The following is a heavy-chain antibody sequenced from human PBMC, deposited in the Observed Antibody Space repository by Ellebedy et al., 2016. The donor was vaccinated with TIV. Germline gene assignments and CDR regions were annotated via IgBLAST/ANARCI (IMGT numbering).Heavy chain of an antibody. CDR3: AKDYSGLHGMDV. CDR1: GFTFSRNA. D-gene: IGHD6-19*01. J-gene: IGHJ6*02. V-gene: IGHV3-23*01. CDR2: IGASGGST. Sequence: GESLKISCAASGFTFSRNAMTWVRQAPGKGLEWVSGIGASGGSTYYADSLKGRFTISRDNSKNTLYLQMNSLRAEDTAVYYCAKDYSGLHGMDVWGQGTTVTVSS.